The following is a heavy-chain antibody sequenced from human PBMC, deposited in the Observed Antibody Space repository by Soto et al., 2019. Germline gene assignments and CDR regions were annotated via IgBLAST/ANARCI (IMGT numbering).Heavy chain of an antibody. CDR2: TKNAYNSYTT. CDR1: GLTISDHF. Sequence: EVQLVESGGGLVQPGGSLRLSCAASGLTISDHFMDWVRQAPGKGLEWVGRTKNAYNSYTTHYAASVEGRVSISREASRNSVSLQMDSLKTEDTAVYYCVMWVDYRAYWGQGTLVTVSS. CDR3: VMWVDYRAY. J-gene: IGHJ4*02. D-gene: IGHD3-16*01. V-gene: IGHV3-72*01.